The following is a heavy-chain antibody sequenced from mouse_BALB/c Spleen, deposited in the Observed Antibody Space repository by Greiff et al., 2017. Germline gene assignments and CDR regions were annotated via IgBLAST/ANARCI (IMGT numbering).Heavy chain of an antibody. D-gene: IGHD1-1*01. CDR1: GYTFTSYW. J-gene: IGHJ4*01. CDR2: IDPSDSET. CDR3: ARSLTTVVAPYAMDY. Sequence: QVQLQQPGAELVKPGAPVKLSCKASGYTFTSYWMNWVKQRPGRGLEWIGRIDPSDSETHYNQKFKDKATLTVDKSSSTAYIQLSSLTSEDSAVYYCARSLTTVVAPYAMDYWGQGTSVTVSS. V-gene: IGHV1-69*02.